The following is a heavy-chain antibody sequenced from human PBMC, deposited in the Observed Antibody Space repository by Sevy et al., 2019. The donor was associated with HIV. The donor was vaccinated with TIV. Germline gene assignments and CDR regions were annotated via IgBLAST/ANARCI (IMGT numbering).Heavy chain of an antibody. Sequence: SETLSLMCTVSGGYISNYYWSWIRQPPGKGLEWIGYMYSGGSTNYNPSLSSRITMSEDTSKNLFSLKLTSVTAADTAVYYCARVATMAGTVDSWGQGTLVTVSS. CDR3: ARVATMAGTVDS. CDR1: GGYISNYY. V-gene: IGHV4-59*01. J-gene: IGHJ4*02. CDR2: MYSGGST. D-gene: IGHD1-1*01.